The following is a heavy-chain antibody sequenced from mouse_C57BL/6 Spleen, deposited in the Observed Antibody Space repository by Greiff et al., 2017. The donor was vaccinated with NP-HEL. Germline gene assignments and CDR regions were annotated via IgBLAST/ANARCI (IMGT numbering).Heavy chain of an antibody. V-gene: IGHV1-42*01. CDR3: ARSYEDFDY. CDR1: GYSFTGYY. D-gene: IGHD1-1*01. Sequence: EVQLQQSGPELVKPGASVKISCKASGYSFTGYYMNWVKQSPEKSLEWIGEINPSTGGTTYNQKFKAKATLTVDKSSSTAYMQLKSLTSEDSAVYYCARSYEDFDYWGQGTTLTVSS. CDR2: INPSTGGT. J-gene: IGHJ2*01.